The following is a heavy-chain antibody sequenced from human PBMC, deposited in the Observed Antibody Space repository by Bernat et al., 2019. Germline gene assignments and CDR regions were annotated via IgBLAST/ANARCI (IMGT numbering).Heavy chain of an antibody. Sequence: QVQLQESGPGLVKPSETLSLTCTVSGGSISSYYWSWIRQPPGKGLEWIGYIYYSGSTNYNPSLKSRVTISVDTSKNQFSLKLSSVTAADTAVYYCARGSYSSGWDELGYWGQGTLVTVSS. CDR2: IYYSGST. CDR3: ARGSYSSGWDELGY. D-gene: IGHD6-19*01. J-gene: IGHJ4*02. V-gene: IGHV4-59*01. CDR1: GGSISSYY.